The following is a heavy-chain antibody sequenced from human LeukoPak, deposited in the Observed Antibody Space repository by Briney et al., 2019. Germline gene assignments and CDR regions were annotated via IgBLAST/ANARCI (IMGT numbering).Heavy chain of an antibody. CDR1: GFSFSSYG. Sequence: GGSLRLSCAASGFSFSSYGMHWVRQAPGKGLEWVAVIWYDGSKKYSADSVRGRFTISRDNSKNTLYLQMDSLRAEDTAVYYCARYNSGTIDYWGQGTLVTVSS. CDR2: IWYDGSKK. CDR3: ARYNSGTIDY. V-gene: IGHV3-33*01. J-gene: IGHJ4*02. D-gene: IGHD1-1*01.